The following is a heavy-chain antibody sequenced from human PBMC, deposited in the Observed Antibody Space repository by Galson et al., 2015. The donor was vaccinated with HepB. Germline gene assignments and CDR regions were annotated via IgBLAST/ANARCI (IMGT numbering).Heavy chain of an antibody. CDR3: ARGRITMVQGAYYMDV. V-gene: IGHV3-33*01. Sequence: SLRLSCAASGFTFSSYGMHWVRQAPGKGLEWVAVIWYDGSNKYYADSVKGRFTISRDNSKNTLYLQMNSLRAEDTAVYYCARGRITMVQGAYYMDVWGKGTTVTVSS. D-gene: IGHD3-10*01. CDR1: GFTFSSYG. J-gene: IGHJ6*03. CDR2: IWYDGSNK.